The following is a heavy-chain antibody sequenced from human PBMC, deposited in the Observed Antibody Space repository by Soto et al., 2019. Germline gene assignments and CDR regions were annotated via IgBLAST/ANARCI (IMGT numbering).Heavy chain of an antibody. J-gene: IGHJ4*02. CDR2: INPNSGGT. CDR1: GYTFTGYY. Sequence: ASVKVSCKASGYTFTGYYMHWVRQAPGQGLEWMGWINPNSGGTNYAQKFQGRVTMTRDTSISTAYMELSRLRSDDTAVYYCARVPCPLSTLDYWGQGTLVTVSS. CDR3: ARVPCPLSTLDY. V-gene: IGHV1-2*02.